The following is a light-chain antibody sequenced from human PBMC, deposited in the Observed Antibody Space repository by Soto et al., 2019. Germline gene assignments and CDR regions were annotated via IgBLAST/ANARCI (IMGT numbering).Light chain of an antibody. Sequence: EIVLTQSPGTLSLSPGERATLSCRASQSVSSSYLAWYQHKPGQAPRLLIYGASSRATGIPDRFSGSGSGTDFTLTISRLEPEEFVVYYCQQYGSSPHTFGQGTKLEIK. CDR1: QSVSSSY. J-gene: IGKJ2*01. V-gene: IGKV3-20*01. CDR2: GAS. CDR3: QQYGSSPHT.